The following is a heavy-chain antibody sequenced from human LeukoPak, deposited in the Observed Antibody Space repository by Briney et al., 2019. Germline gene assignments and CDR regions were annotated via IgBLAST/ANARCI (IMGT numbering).Heavy chain of an antibody. D-gene: IGHD3-10*01. CDR2: INPNSGGT. CDR3: ARYQSDGSGSRRMDV. J-gene: IGHJ6*04. CDR1: GYTFTGYY. V-gene: IGHV1-2*02. Sequence: ASVKVSCKASGYTFTGYYMHWVRQAPGQGLEWMGWINPNSGGTNYAQKFQGRVTMARDTSISTAYMELSRLRSDDTAVYYCARYQSDGSGSRRMDVWGKGTTVTVSS.